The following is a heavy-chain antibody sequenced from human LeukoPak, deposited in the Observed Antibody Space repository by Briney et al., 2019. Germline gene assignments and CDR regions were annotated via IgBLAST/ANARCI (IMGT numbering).Heavy chain of an antibody. D-gene: IGHD4-23*01. CDR1: GGSISSGVYY. V-gene: IGHV4-31*03. CDR2: IYYSGST. J-gene: IGHJ3*02. CDR3: ARDYGGNSRLWDFDI. Sequence: SQTLSLTCTVSGGSISSGVYYRSWIRQHPGKGLEWIGYIYYSGSTYYNPSLKSRVTISVDTSKNQFSLKLSSVTAADTAVYYCARDYGGNSRLWDFDIWGQGTMVTVSS.